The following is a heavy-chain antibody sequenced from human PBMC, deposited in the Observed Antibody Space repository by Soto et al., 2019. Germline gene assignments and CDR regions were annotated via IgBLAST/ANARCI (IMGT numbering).Heavy chain of an antibody. V-gene: IGHV3-9*01. Sequence: PGGSLRLSCAASGFTFDDYAMHWVRQAPGKGLEWVSGISWNSGSIGYADSVKGRFTISRDNAKNSLYLQMNSLRAEDTALYYCAKDMDRYYYYYYMDVWGKGTTVTVSS. CDR2: ISWNSGSI. CDR3: AKDMDRYYYYYYMDV. CDR1: GFTFDDYA. J-gene: IGHJ6*03.